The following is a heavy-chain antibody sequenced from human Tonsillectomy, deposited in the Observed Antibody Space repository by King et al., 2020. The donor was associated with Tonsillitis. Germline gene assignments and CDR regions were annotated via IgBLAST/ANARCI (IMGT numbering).Heavy chain of an antibody. CDR1: GITFSSYA. CDR2: TSGSGVTT. V-gene: IGHV3-23*04. J-gene: IGHJ6*03. Sequence: VQLVESGGGLVQPGGSLRLSCAASGITFSSYAMTWVRQAPGKGLEWVSATSGSGVTTYYADSVKGRFTISRDNSKNTLYLQMNSLRAEDTALYYCAKHDHGDYYYMDVWGKGTTVTVSS. CDR3: AKHDHGDYYYMDV. D-gene: IGHD4-17*01.